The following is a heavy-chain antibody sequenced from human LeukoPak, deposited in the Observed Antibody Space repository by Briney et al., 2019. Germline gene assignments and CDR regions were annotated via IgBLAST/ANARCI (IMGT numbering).Heavy chain of an antibody. CDR2: IYYSGNA. CDR3: ARRTTVVSGEDY. CDR1: GDSMSHYY. D-gene: IGHD4-23*01. J-gene: IGHJ4*02. Sequence: PSETLSLTCSVSGDSMSHYYWSWIRQPPGKGLEWIGYIYYSGNANYNPSLKSRASISVDTSKNQFSLKLTSVTAADTAVYYCARRTTVVSGEDYWGQGTLVIVSS. V-gene: IGHV4-59*08.